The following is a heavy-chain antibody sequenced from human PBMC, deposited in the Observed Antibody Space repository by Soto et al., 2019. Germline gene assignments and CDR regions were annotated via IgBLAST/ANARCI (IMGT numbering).Heavy chain of an antibody. D-gene: IGHD2-15*01. V-gene: IGHV3-74*01. Sequence: EVQLVESGGGLVQPGGSLRLSCAASGFIFSSYWMHWVRQVPGKGLVWVSRINSDGSSTTYADSVRGRFTISRDNAKNTLYLQMHSLRAEDTAVYYCARDIVVVVATSDYGMDVWGQGTTVTVSS. J-gene: IGHJ6*02. CDR3: ARDIVVVVATSDYGMDV. CDR1: GFIFSSYW. CDR2: INSDGSST.